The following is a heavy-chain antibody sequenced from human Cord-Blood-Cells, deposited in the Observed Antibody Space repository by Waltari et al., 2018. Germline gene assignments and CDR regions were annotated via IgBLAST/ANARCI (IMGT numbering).Heavy chain of an antibody. V-gene: IGHV1-24*01. Sequence: QVQLVQSGAEMKKPGAQVNVSGKVSGYTLTELSMIWVRQAPGKGLEWMGGFDPEEGETIYAQKFQGRVTMTEDTSTDTAYMELSSLRSEDTAVYYCATDSGSYYYYYGMDVWGQGTTVTVSS. CDR2: FDPEEGET. D-gene: IGHD1-26*01. CDR3: ATDSGSYYYYYGMDV. J-gene: IGHJ6*02. CDR1: GYTLTELS.